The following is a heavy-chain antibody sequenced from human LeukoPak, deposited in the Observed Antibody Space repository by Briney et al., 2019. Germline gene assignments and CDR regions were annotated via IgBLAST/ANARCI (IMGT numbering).Heavy chain of an antibody. CDR2: INHSGST. CDR3: ARGGITMAYGMDV. D-gene: IGHD3-10*01. J-gene: IGHJ6*02. CDR1: GGSFSGYY. V-gene: IGHV4-34*01. Sequence: SETLSLTCAVYGGSFSGYYWSWIRQPPGKGLEWIGEINHSGSTNYNPSPKSRVTISVDTSMNQFSLKLSSVTAADTAVYYCARGGITMAYGMDVWGQGTTVTVSS.